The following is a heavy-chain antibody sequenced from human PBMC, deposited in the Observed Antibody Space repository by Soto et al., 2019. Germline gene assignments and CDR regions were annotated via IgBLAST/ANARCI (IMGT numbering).Heavy chain of an antibody. CDR3: ARGCSGGTNCFYFDV. J-gene: IGHJ4*02. CDR2: IANDGSYA. D-gene: IGHD1-7*01. CDR1: GFTFGNFG. V-gene: IGHV3-30*03. Sequence: QVQLVESGGGVVQPGRSLRLSCAASGFTFGNFGMHWVRQAPGKGLEWVADIANDGSYAYYADSVKGRFTVSRDNSKNTLWLQMNSLRAEDTAVYYCARGCSGGTNCFYFDVWGQGILVTVSS.